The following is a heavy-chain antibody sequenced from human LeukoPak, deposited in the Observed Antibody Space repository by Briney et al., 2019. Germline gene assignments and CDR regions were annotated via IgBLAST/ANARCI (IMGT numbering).Heavy chain of an antibody. J-gene: IGHJ4*02. CDR2: INHSGSP. CDR3: ASRTGNGRTAYYFDY. CDR1: GGSFSGYF. Sequence: SETLSLTCAVYGGSFSGYFWSWIRQPPEKGLEWIGEINHSGSPDYNPSLKSRVTISVDTSRNQFSLKLSSVTAADTAVYYCASRTGNGRTAYYFDYWGQGTLVTVSS. D-gene: IGHD1-1*01. V-gene: IGHV4-34*01.